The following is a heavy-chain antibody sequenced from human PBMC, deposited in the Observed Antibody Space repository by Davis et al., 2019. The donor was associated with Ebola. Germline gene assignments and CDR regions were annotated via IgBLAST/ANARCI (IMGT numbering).Heavy chain of an antibody. D-gene: IGHD3-16*01. Sequence: GGSLRLSCAASGFTFSSYGMHWVRQAPGKGLEWVAVIWYDGSNKYYADSVKGRFTISRDNAKNSLYLQMNSLRAEDTAVYYCARELRVRVGIDYWGQGTLVTVSS. V-gene: IGHV3-33*01. CDR3: ARELRVRVGIDY. J-gene: IGHJ4*02. CDR1: GFTFSSYG. CDR2: IWYDGSNK.